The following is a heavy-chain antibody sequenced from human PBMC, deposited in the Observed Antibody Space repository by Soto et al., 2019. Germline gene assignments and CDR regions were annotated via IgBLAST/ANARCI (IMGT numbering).Heavy chain of an antibody. J-gene: IGHJ6*03. CDR3: ARALRRFGEYDYYYYYYMDV. D-gene: IGHD3-10*01. CDR2: ISSSSSTI. CDR1: GFTFSSYS. Sequence: GGSLRLSCAASGFTFSSYSMNWVRQAPGKGLEWVSYISSSSSTIYYADSVKGRFTISRDNAKNSLYLQMNSLRAEDTAVYYCARALRRFGEYDYYYYYYMDVWGKGTTVTVSS. V-gene: IGHV3-48*01.